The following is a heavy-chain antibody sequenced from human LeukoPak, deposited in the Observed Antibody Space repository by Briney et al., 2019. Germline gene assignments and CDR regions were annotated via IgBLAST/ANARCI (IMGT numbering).Heavy chain of an antibody. CDR2: ISYDGSNK. J-gene: IGHJ5*02. CDR3: ARDGGYCSGGSCRPNNWFDP. V-gene: IGHV3-30*03. Sequence: GGSLRLSCAASGFTFSNYGMHWVRQAPGRGLESVAVISYDGSNKYYADSVKGRFTISRDNSKNTLFLQMNSLRAEDTAVYYCARDGGYCSGGSCRPNNWFDPWGQGTLVTVSS. CDR1: GFTFSNYG. D-gene: IGHD2-15*01.